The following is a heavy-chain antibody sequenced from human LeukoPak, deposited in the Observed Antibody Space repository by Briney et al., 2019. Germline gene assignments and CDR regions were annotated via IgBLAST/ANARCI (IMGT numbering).Heavy chain of an antibody. CDR2: IIPILGIA. CDR1: GGTFSSYA. CDR3: ARDAARGFGEFADY. J-gene: IGHJ4*02. Sequence: SVKVSCKASGGTFSSYAISWVRQAPGQGLEWMGRIIPILGIANYAQKFQGRVTITADKSTSTAYMELSSLGSEDTAVYYCARDAARGFGEFADYWGQGTLVTVSS. V-gene: IGHV1-69*04. D-gene: IGHD3-10*01.